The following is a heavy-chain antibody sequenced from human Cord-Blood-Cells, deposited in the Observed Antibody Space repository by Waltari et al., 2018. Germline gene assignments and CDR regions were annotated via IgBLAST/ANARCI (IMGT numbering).Heavy chain of an antibody. CDR2: IWYDGSNK. J-gene: IGHJ3*02. CDR3: ARDPLGYNAFDI. Sequence: QVQLVESGGGVVQPGRSLRLSCAASGFTFSSYGMHWVRQAPGKGLEWVAVIWYDGSNKYYADSVKGRFTISRDNSKNTLYLQMNSLRAEDTAVYYCARDPLGYNAFDIWGQGTMVTVSS. CDR1: GFTFSSYG. D-gene: IGHD5-12*01. V-gene: IGHV3-33*01.